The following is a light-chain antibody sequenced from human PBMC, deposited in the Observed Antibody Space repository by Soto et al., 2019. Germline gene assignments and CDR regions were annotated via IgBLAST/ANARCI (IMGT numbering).Light chain of an antibody. CDR3: QQTLSFPPT. J-gene: IGKJ1*01. V-gene: IGKV1-6*01. CDR2: AAS. Sequence: ATQMTQSPSSLSASVGDRVTITCRASQDIGNDLGWYQQKPGKAPNLLIYAASSLQSGVPSRFSGSGSGTDFTLTISSLQPEDFATYYCQQTLSFPPTFGQGTKVDIK. CDR1: QDIGND.